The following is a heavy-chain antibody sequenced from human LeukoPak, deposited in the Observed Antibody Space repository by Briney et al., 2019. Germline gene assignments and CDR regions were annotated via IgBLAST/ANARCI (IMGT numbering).Heavy chain of an antibody. CDR3: TRGVYFDY. J-gene: IGHJ4*02. D-gene: IGHD2-8*01. CDR1: GFTFGDYA. Sequence: GGSLRLSFTASGFTFGDYAMSWVRQAPGKGLEWVGFIRSKAYGGTTEYAASVKGRFTISRDDSKSIAYLQMNSLKTEDTAVYYCTRGVYFDYWGQGTLVTVSS. V-gene: IGHV3-49*04. CDR2: IRSKAYGGTT.